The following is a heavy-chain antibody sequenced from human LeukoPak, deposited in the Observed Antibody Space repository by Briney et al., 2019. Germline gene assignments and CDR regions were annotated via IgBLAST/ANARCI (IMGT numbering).Heavy chain of an antibody. J-gene: IGHJ6*02. D-gene: IGHD2-15*01. CDR2: IYSDGST. CDR1: GFTFSPSY. V-gene: IGHV3-53*01. Sequence: PGGSLRLSCAASGFTFSPSYMSWVRQAPGKGLECVSVIYSDGSTSYADSVKGRFTVSRDKSRNTLYLQMNSLKAEDTAVYYCAKFYCSGGSCYGMDIWGQGTTVTVSS. CDR3: AKFYCSGGSCYGMDI.